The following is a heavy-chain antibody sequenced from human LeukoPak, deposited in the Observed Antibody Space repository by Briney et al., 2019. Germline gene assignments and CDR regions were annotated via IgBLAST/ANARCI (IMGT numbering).Heavy chain of an antibody. Sequence: SETLSLTCTVSGGSISNNYWSRIRQPPGKGLEWIGYIFDIGDTNYIPSLKSRVTMSVDTSKNQFSLKLSSVTAADAAVYYCARLPPASYWLDPWGQGTLVTVSS. CDR1: GGSISNNY. CDR2: IFDIGDT. CDR3: ARLPPASYWLDP. D-gene: IGHD2-2*01. J-gene: IGHJ5*02. V-gene: IGHV4-59*08.